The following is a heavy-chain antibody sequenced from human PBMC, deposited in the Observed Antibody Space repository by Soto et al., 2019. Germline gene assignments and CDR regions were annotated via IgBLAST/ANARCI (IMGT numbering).Heavy chain of an antibody. Sequence: SETLSLTCTVSGGSISSGGYYWSWIRQHPGKGLEWIGYIYYSGSTYYNPSLKSRVTISVDTSKNQFSLKLSSVTAADTAVYYCARARTYYYDSSGYPSGYYFDYWGQGTLVTV. V-gene: IGHV4-31*03. J-gene: IGHJ4*02. CDR1: GGSISSGGYY. CDR2: IYYSGST. D-gene: IGHD3-22*01. CDR3: ARARTYYYDSSGYPSGYYFDY.